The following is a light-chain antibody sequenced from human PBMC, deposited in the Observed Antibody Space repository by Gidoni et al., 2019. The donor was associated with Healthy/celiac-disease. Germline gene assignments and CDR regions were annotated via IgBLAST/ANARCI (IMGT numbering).Light chain of an antibody. CDR1: QSISSW. J-gene: IGKJ1*01. V-gene: IGKV1-5*03. CDR2: KAS. Sequence: DIQMTQSPSTLSASVGDRVTITCRASQSISSWLAWYQKKPGKAPKLLIYKASSLESGVPSRFSVSGSGTEFTLTISSLQPDDFATYYCQQYNSYSWAFGQGTKVEIK. CDR3: QQYNSYSWA.